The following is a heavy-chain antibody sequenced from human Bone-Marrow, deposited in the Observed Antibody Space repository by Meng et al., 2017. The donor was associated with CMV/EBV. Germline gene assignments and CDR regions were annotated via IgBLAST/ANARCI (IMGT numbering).Heavy chain of an antibody. Sequence: GESLKISCATSGFTFSNAWMIWVRQAPGKGLEWVGRIRSNVDGGTTDYAAPVKGRFTISRDDSRKTLYLQMNSLKIEDTGVYYCTDTGALTPNWGQGTLVTASS. D-gene: IGHD1-14*01. CDR1: GFTFSNAW. V-gene: IGHV3-15*01. CDR3: TDTGALTPN. CDR2: IRSNVDGGTT. J-gene: IGHJ4*02.